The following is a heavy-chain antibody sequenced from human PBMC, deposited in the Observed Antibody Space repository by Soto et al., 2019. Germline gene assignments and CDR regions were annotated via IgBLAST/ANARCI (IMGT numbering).Heavy chain of an antibody. J-gene: IGHJ4*02. D-gene: IGHD6-19*01. CDR3: ARAVAVAADFDY. CDR1: VYTFTGYA. CDR2: INAGNGNT. Sequence: QVQLGQSGAEEKKPGASVKVSLKASVYTFTGYAMHWVRQAPGQRLEWMGWINAGNGNTKYSQKFQGRVTITRDTSASTAYMELSSLRSEDTAVYYCARAVAVAADFDYWGQGTLVTVSS. V-gene: IGHV1-3*05.